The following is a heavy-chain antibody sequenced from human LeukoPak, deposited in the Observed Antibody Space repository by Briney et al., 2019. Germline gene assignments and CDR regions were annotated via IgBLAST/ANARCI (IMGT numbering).Heavy chain of an antibody. CDR3: ARVSGYDWESFYDY. V-gene: IGHV4-59*01. J-gene: IGHJ4*02. CDR1: GGSISSYY. CDR2: IYYSGST. Sequence: PSETLSLTCTVSGGSISSYYWSWIRQPPGKGLEGIGYIYYSGSTNYNPSLKSRVTISVDTSKNQFSLKLSSVTAADTAMYYCARVSGYDWESFYDYWGQGSLVTVSS. D-gene: IGHD5-12*01.